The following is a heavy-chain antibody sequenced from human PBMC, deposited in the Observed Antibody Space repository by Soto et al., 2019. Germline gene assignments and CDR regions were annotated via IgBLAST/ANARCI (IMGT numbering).Heavy chain of an antibody. Sequence: GGSLRLSCAASGFTFSNYAMSWVRQAPGKGLERVSAISGSGSNTYYADSVKGRSTISRDNSKNTLYLQMNSLRAEDTAVYYCAKDGRGYSRPVDYWGQGTLVTVSS. CDR1: GFTFSNYA. CDR3: AKDGRGYSRPVDY. V-gene: IGHV3-23*01. CDR2: ISGSGSNT. D-gene: IGHD5-18*01. J-gene: IGHJ4*02.